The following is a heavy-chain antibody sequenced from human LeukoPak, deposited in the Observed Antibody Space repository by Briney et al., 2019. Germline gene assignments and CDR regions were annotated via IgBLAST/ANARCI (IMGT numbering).Heavy chain of an antibody. J-gene: IGHJ6*02. CDR2: INPNSGGT. D-gene: IGHD6-13*01. Sequence: GASVKVSFKASGYTFTGYYMHWVRQAPGQGLEWMGWINPNSGGTNYAQKLQGRVTMTTDTSTSTAYMELRSLRSDDTAVYYCARSPSSTRTYYYGMDVWGQGTTVTVSS. CDR1: GYTFTGYY. CDR3: ARSPSSTRTYYYGMDV. V-gene: IGHV1-2*02.